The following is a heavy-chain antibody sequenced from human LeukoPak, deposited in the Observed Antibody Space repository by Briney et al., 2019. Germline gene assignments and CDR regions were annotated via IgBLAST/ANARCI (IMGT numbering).Heavy chain of an antibody. J-gene: IGHJ4*02. D-gene: IGHD2-2*02. CDR1: GGSFSGYY. Sequence: SETLSLTCAVYGGSFSGYYWSWIRQPPGKGLEWIGEINHRGSTNYNPSLKSRVTISVDTSKNQFSLKLSSVTAADTAVYYCARGSRFVVVPAAIPSVDYWGQGTLVTVSS. CDR3: ARGSRFVVVPAAIPSVDY. V-gene: IGHV4-34*01. CDR2: INHRGST.